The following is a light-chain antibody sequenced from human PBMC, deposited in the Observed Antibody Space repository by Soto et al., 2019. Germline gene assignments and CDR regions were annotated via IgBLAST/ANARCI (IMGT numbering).Light chain of an antibody. J-gene: IGLJ2*01. CDR3: SSFSSRNTLV. Sequence: QSALTQPASVSGSPGQSITISCTGTRSDVGRYNYVSWYQQHPGKAPKLLIYEVTYRPSGVSTRFSASKSGNTASLTISSLLPEDEAEYFCSSFSSRNTLVFGGGTKLTVL. V-gene: IGLV2-14*01. CDR2: EVT. CDR1: RSDVGRYNY.